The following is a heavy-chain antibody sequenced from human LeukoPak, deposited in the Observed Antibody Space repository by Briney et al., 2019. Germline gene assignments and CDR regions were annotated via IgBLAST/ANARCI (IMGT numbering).Heavy chain of an antibody. CDR3: AKRYGDYSAFDY. V-gene: IGHV3-23*01. J-gene: IGHJ4*02. CDR1: GFTFSSYA. Sequence: TGGSLRLSCAASGFTFSSYAMSWVRQAPGKGLEWVSAISGSGGSTYYADSVKGRFTISRDNSKNTLYLQMNSLRAEDTAVYYCAKRYGDYSAFDYWGQRTLVTVSS. CDR2: ISGSGGST. D-gene: IGHD4-17*01.